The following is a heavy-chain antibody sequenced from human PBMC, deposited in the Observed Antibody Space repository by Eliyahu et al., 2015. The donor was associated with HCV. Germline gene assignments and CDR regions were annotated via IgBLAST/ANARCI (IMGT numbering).Heavy chain of an antibody. CDR2: IHYSGGT. V-gene: IGHV4-59*01. D-gene: IGHD6-19*01. CDR1: GGXXTPYX. J-gene: IGHJ5*02. CDR3: ASGGGGIAVAGTGGWFDP. Sequence: QVQLQESGPGLVKPSETLSLTCTVXGGXXTPYXWSWXRQPPGKGLEXIGYIHYSGGTNPNPALKSRVTISVDTSKNQFSLKLTSVTAADTAVYYCASGGGGIAVAGTGGWFDPWGQGTLVTVSS.